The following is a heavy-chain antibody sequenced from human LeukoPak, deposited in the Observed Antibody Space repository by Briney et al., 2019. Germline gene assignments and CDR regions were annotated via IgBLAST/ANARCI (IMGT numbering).Heavy chain of an antibody. CDR1: GYTFTSYY. Sequence: ASVKVSCKASGYTFTSYYMHWVRQAPGQGLEWMGIINPSGGSTSYAQKFQGRVTMTRDTSTSTVYIELSSLRSEDTAVYYCARDWGGDIVVVPAATESTGFDPWGQGTLVTVSS. J-gene: IGHJ5*02. CDR3: ARDWGGDIVVVPAATESTGFDP. D-gene: IGHD2-2*01. CDR2: INPSGGST. V-gene: IGHV1-46*03.